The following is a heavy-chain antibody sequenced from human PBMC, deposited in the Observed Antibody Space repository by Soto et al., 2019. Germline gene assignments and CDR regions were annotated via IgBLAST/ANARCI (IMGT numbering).Heavy chain of an antibody. D-gene: IGHD3-22*01. J-gene: IGHJ4*02. CDR3: VSQSHYSSGYSFDY. CDR1: GFTFSIYA. V-gene: IGHV3-64D*06. Sequence: PGGSLRLSCSASGFTFSIYAMHWVRQAPGKGLEYVSSISTNGGSTDYADSVKGRFTISRDNSKNTVYLQMSSLRVEDTAVYYCVSQSHYSSGYSFDYWGQGTLVTVSS. CDR2: ISTNGGST.